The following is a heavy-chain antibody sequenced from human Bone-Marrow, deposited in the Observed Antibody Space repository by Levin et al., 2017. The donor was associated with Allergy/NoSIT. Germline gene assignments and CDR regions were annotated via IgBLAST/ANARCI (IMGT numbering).Heavy chain of an antibody. CDR2: IKQDGSEK. D-gene: IGHD2-2*01. CDR1: GFTFTTYW. CDR3: ATDGCYKTSCPYRFAS. J-gene: IGHJ4*02. V-gene: IGHV3-7*03. Sequence: PGGSLRLSCATSGFTFTTYWMSWLRLTPGKGLEWVSNIKQDGSEKKYVDSVKGRFTISRDNVKNSLHLQMNSLRAEDTAVYYCATDGCYKTSCPYRFASWGQGTLFTVSS.